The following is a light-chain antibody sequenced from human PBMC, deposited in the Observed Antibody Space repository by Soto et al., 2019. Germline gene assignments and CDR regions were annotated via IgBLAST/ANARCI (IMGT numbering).Light chain of an antibody. Sequence: QSVLTQPRSVSGSPGQSVTISCTGTSSDVGGYNYVSWYQQHPGRAPKFMIYDVTKRPSGVPDRFSGSKSGNTASLTISGLQAEDEADYYCSSYTSSSTVVFGGGTKLTVL. V-gene: IGLV2-11*01. J-gene: IGLJ2*01. CDR2: DVT. CDR1: SSDVGGYNY. CDR3: SSYTSSSTVV.